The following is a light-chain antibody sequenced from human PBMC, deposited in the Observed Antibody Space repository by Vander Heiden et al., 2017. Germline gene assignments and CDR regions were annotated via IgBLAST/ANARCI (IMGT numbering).Light chain of an antibody. J-gene: IGKJ2*01. CDR3: QQSDTTLGYT. CDR2: AAS. Sequence: DIQMTQSPSSLSAYVGDRVTITCRASQSISSYLNWYQQKPGKAPKLLIYAASNLQSGVPSRFSGGGSGTDFTLTISSLQPEDFATYYCQQSDTTLGYTFGPGT. CDR1: QSISSY. V-gene: IGKV1-39*01.